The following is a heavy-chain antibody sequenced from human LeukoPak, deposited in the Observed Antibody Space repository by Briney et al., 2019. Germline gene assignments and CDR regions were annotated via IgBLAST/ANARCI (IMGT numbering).Heavy chain of an antibody. Sequence: SETLSLTCTVSGCSISSSSYYWGWIRQPPGKGLEWIGSIYYSGSSYYNLSVKSRITISVATSKHQFSLNLSSVTAADTAVYYFARQGTYSSSWYFAFDIWGQGTMVTVSS. V-gene: IGHV4-39*01. D-gene: IGHD6-13*01. J-gene: IGHJ3*02. CDR3: ARQGTYSSSWYFAFDI. CDR2: IYYSGSS. CDR1: GCSISSSSYY.